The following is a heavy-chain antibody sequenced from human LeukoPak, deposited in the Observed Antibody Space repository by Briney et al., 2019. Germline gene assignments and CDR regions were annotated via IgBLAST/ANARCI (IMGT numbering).Heavy chain of an antibody. CDR2: ISAYNGNT. J-gene: IGHJ4*02. Sequence: GASVKVSCKASGYTFTSYGISWVRQAPGQGLEWMGWISAYNGNTNYAQKLQGRVTMTTDTSTSTAYMELRSLRSDDTAVYYCARDPSIVATRGGVDLDYWGQGTLVTVSS. D-gene: IGHD5-12*01. CDR3: ARDPSIVATRGGVDLDY. CDR1: GYTFTSYG. V-gene: IGHV1-18*01.